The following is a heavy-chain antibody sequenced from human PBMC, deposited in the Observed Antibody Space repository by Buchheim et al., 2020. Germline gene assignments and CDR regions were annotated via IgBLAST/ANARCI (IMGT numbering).Heavy chain of an antibody. J-gene: IGHJ4*02. CDR2: VSHDGVNK. V-gene: IGHV3-30*03. D-gene: IGHD6-19*01. Sequence: VQLVESGGGEVQPERSLRLSCVASGFTFSSFGMHWVRQAPGEGLQWVSAVSHDGVNKYYADSVKGRFTISRDNVKNTLYLQMNSLRPEDTALYYCARGFSSGWFDYWGQGT. CDR1: GFTFSSFG. CDR3: ARGFSSGWFDY.